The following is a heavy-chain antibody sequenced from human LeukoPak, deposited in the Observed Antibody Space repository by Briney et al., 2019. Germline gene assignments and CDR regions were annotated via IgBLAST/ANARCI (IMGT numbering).Heavy chain of an antibody. Sequence: ASVKVSCKASGYTFSGHYIHWVRQAPGQGLEWMGWIYPNSGGTNYAQKFQGRVTMTRDTSTSTVYMELSSLRSEDTAVYYCARAFIAAAGTYGMDVWGQGTTVTVSS. CDR2: IYPNSGGT. CDR3: ARAFIAAAGTYGMDV. D-gene: IGHD6-13*01. J-gene: IGHJ6*02. V-gene: IGHV1-2*02. CDR1: GYTFSGHY.